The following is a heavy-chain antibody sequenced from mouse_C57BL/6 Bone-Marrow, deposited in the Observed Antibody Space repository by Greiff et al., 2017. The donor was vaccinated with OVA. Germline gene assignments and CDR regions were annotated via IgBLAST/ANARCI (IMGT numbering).Heavy chain of an antibody. V-gene: IGHV5-6*01. CDR1: GFTFSSYG. CDR3: ARHYYDYLDY. Sequence: EVQLVESGGDLVKPGGSLKLSCAASGFTFSSYGMSWVRQTPDKRLEWVATISSGGSYTYYPDSVKGRFTISRDNAKNTLYLQMSSLKSEDTAMYYCARHYYDYLDYWGQGTTLTVSS. J-gene: IGHJ2*01. D-gene: IGHD2-4*01. CDR2: ISSGGSYT.